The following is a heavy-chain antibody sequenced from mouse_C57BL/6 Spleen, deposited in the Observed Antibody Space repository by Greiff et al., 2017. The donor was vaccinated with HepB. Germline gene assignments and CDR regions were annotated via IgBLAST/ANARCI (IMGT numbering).Heavy chain of an antibody. D-gene: IGHD1-1*01. V-gene: IGHV5-4*01. CDR2: ISDGGSYT. J-gene: IGHJ1*03. CDR1: GFTFSSYA. CDR3: ARDTGHWYFDV. Sequence: EVQGVESGGGLVKPGGSLKLSCAASGFTFSSYAMSWVRQTPEKRLEWVATISDGGSYTYYPDNVKGRFTISRDNAKNNLYLQMSHLKSEDTAMYYCARDTGHWYFDVWGTGTTVTVSS.